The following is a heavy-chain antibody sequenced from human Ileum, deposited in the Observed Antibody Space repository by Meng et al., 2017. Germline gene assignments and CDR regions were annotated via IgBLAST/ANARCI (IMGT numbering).Heavy chain of an antibody. CDR2: ISDSGTTI. J-gene: IGHJ6*02. D-gene: IGHD6-13*01. Sequence: GESLKISCAASGFSFRDSYMSWIRQAPGKGLEWVSYISDSGTTIYYADSVKGRFTISRDNAKNSLYLQMNSLRAEDTAVYYCARGGYSSSCSRCSGMDVWGLGTTVTVSS. CDR3: ARGGYSSSCSRCSGMDV. V-gene: IGHV3-11*04. CDR1: GFSFRDSY.